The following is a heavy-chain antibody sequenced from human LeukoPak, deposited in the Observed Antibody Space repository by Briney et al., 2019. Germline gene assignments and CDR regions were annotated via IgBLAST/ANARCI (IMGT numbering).Heavy chain of an antibody. Sequence: ASVKVSCKVSGYTLTELSMHWVRQAPGKGLEWMGGFDPEDGETIYAQKFQGRVTMTEDTSTDTAYMELSSLRSEDTAVYYCATDSSGWYQEFDYWGQGTLITVSS. D-gene: IGHD6-19*01. CDR3: ATDSSGWYQEFDY. CDR1: GYTLTELS. J-gene: IGHJ4*02. CDR2: FDPEDGET. V-gene: IGHV1-24*01.